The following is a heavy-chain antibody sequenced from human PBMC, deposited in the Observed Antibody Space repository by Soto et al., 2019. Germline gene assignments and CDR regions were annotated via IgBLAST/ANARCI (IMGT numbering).Heavy chain of an antibody. J-gene: IGHJ4*02. Sequence: QVQLVESGGGVVQPGRSLRLSCAASGFTFSSYAMHWVRQAPGKGLEWVAVISYDGSNKYYADSVKGRFTISRDNSKNTLYLQMNSLRAEDTAVYYWARLGSSGFDYWGQGTLVTVSS. CDR3: ARLGSSGFDY. CDR1: GFTFSSYA. D-gene: IGHD3-22*01. V-gene: IGHV3-30-3*01. CDR2: ISYDGSNK.